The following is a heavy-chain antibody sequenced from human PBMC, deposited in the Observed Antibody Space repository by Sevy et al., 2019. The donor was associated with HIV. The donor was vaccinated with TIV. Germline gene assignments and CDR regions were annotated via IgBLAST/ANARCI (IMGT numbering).Heavy chain of an antibody. CDR3: AREGCTKPHDY. V-gene: IGHV3-23*01. J-gene: IGHJ4*02. D-gene: IGHD2-8*01. CDR2: LSFGCGEI. CDR1: GFTFSKYS. Sequence: GESLKISCAASGFTFSKYSMSWVRQPPGKGLEWVSTLSFGCGEINHADSVKGRFTISRDNSKNSLYLQMNNLRAEDTAVYYCAREGCTKPHDYWGQGTLVTVS.